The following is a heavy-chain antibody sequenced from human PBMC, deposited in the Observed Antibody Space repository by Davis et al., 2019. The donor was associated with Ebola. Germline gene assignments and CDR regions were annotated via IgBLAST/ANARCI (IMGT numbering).Heavy chain of an antibody. CDR1: GGSFSGYY. D-gene: IGHD3-22*01. Sequence: SETLSLTCAVYGGSFSGYYWSWIRQPPGKGLEWIGEINHSGSTNYNPSLKSRVTISVDTSKNQFSLKLSSVTAADTAVYYCVRVLYYYDSSGYYGYWGQGTLVTVSS. CDR2: INHSGST. J-gene: IGHJ4*02. CDR3: VRVLYYYDSSGYYGY. V-gene: IGHV4-34*01.